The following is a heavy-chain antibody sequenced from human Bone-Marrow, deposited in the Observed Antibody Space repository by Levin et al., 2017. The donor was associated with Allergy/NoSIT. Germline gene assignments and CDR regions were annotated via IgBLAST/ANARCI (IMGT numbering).Heavy chain of an antibody. Sequence: GESLKISCAASGFTFSSYAMNWVRQAPGKGLEWVAYISSSTTYIYYAESMKGRFTVSRDNTNKILYLQMNNVRGEDTAVYYCAKEEGYMSGGYYNGMDVWGRGTTVTVSS. CDR1: GFTFSSYA. CDR2: ISSSTTYI. V-gene: IGHV3-21*01. D-gene: IGHD1-1*01. J-gene: IGHJ6*02. CDR3: AKEEGYMSGGYYNGMDV.